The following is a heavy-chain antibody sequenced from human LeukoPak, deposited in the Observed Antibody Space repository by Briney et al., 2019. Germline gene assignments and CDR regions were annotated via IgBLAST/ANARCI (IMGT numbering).Heavy chain of an antibody. J-gene: IGHJ4*02. D-gene: IGHD5-24*01. CDR3: AAGEVGQLFDC. CDR1: GYTLSELS. CDR2: FDLEDGET. V-gene: IGHV1-24*01. Sequence: ASVKVSCKVSGYTLSELSMHWVRQAPGKGLEWMGGFDLEDGETIYVQKFQGRVTMTEDTSTDTAYMELSSLRSDDTAVYFCAAGEVGQLFDCWGQGTLVTVSS.